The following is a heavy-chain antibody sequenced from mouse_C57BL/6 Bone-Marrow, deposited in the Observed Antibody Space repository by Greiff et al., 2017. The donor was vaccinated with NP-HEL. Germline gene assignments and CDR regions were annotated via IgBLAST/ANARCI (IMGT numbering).Heavy chain of an antibody. CDR2: INPGSGGT. CDR3: ARYSHYYGSSYDYFDY. Sequence: VKLQESGAELVRPGTSVKVSCKASGYAFTNYLIEWVKQRPGQGLEWIGVINPGSGGTNYNEKFKGKATLTADKSSSTAYMQLSSLTSEDSAVYFCARYSHYYGSSYDYFDYWGQGTTLTVSS. CDR1: GYAFTNYL. V-gene: IGHV1-54*01. D-gene: IGHD1-1*01. J-gene: IGHJ2*01.